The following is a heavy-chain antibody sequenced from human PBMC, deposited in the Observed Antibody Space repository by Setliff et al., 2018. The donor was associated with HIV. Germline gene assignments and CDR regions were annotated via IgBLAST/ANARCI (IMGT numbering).Heavy chain of an antibody. CDR3: VKGYDVLTGDPDS. CDR2: IWYDGSNK. V-gene: IGHV3-30*02. CDR1: GFTFSSYG. D-gene: IGHD3-9*01. Sequence: GGSLRLSCAASGFTFSSYGMHWVRQAPGKGLEWVALIWYDGSNKNYADSVKGRFTISRDNARSSLFLQMNSLRAEDTALYYCVKGYDVLTGDPDSWGQGTLVTVSS. J-gene: IGHJ4*02.